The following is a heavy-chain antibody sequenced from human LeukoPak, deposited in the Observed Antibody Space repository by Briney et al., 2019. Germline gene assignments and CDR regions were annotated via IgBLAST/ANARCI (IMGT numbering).Heavy chain of an antibody. V-gene: IGHV3-23*01. CDR1: GFTFSTYA. CDR2: ISGNGGST. Sequence: PGGSLRLSCAASGFTFSTYAMTWVRQAPGKGLEWVSAISGNGGSTYSADSVKGRFTISRDNSKNALYLQMNSLTAEDTAVYYCARGPVVPSATYFFDYWGQGTLVVVSS. J-gene: IGHJ4*02. CDR3: ARGPVVPSATYFFDY. D-gene: IGHD2-2*01.